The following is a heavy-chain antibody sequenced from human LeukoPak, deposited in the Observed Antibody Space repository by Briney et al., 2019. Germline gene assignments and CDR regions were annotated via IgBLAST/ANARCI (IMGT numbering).Heavy chain of an antibody. V-gene: IGHV3-23*01. CDR2: ISGSGGST. CDR3: AKDPFGFWSGYWGY. J-gene: IGHJ4*02. Sequence: PGGSLRLSCAASGFTFSSYAMSWVRQAPGKGLEWVSAISGSGGSTYYADSVKGRFTISRDNSKNTLYLQMNSLRAEDTAVYYCAKDPFGFWSGYWGYWGQGTLVTVSS. D-gene: IGHD3-3*01. CDR1: GFTFSSYA.